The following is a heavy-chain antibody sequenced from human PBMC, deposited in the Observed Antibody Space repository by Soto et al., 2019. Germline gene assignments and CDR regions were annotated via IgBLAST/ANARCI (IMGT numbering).Heavy chain of an antibody. D-gene: IGHD3-10*01. V-gene: IGHV4-34*01. CDR1: GGSFSGYY. CDR3: ARGSVWFGEYSIDY. J-gene: IGHJ4*02. Sequence: TLSLTCAVYGGSFSGYYWSWIRQPPGKGLEWIGEINHSGSTNYNPSLKSRVTIPVDTSKNQFSLKLSSVTAADTAVYYCARGSVWFGEYSIDYWGQGTLVTVSS. CDR2: INHSGST.